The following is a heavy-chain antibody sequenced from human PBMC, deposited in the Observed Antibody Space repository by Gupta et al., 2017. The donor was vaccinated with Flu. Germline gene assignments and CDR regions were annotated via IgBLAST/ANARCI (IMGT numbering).Heavy chain of an antibody. V-gene: IGHV4-34*01. Sequence: QVQLQQWGAGLLKPSETLSLTCAVYGGSFSGYYWSWIRQPPGKGLEWIGEINHSGSTNYNPSLKSRVTISVDTSKNQCSLKLSSVTAAETAVYYCARRGLGCGEFLYYFDYWGQGTLVTVSS. CDR3: ARRGLGCGEFLYYFDY. CDR1: GGSFSGYY. CDR2: INHSGST. D-gene: IGHD3-10*01. J-gene: IGHJ4*02.